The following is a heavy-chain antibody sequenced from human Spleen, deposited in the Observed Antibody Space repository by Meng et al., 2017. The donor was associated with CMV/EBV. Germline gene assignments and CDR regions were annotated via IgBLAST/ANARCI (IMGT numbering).Heavy chain of an antibody. J-gene: IGHJ4*02. D-gene: IGHD3-22*01. Sequence: GGSLRLSCAASGFTFSSYDMHWVRQATGKGLEWVSVIHSGGSTYYADSVKGRFTISRDSSKNTLYLQMNNLKTDDTAVYYCARVGNYYDSSGPLDYWGQGTLVTVSS. V-gene: IGHV3-66*02. CDR3: ARVGNYYDSSGPLDY. CDR1: GFTFSSYD. CDR2: IHSGGST.